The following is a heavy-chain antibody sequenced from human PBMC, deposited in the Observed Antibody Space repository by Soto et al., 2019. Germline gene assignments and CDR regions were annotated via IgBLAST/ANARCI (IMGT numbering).Heavy chain of an antibody. D-gene: IGHD4-17*01. CDR3: VRWGAYGDYPGGYFDY. Sequence: SVKVSCKASGGTFSSYAISWVRQAPGQGLEWMGGIIPIFGTANYAQKFQGRVTITADESTSTAYMELSSLRSEDTAVYYCVRWGAYGDYPGGYFDYWGQGTLVTVSS. V-gene: IGHV1-69*13. CDR2: IIPIFGTA. J-gene: IGHJ4*02. CDR1: GGTFSSYA.